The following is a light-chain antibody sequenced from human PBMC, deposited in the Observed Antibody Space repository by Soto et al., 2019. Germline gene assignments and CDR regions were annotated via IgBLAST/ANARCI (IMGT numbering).Light chain of an antibody. J-gene: IGLJ1*01. CDR2: EVT. Sequence: QSALTQPPSASGFPGQSVTISCTGTSSDVGYYDYVSWYQQHPGKAPKLVIYEVTKRPSGVPDRVSASKSGNTASLTVSGLRAEDEADYYCSSYAGSNTFVFGSGTKVTVL. V-gene: IGLV2-8*01. CDR1: SSDVGYYDY. CDR3: SSYAGSNTFV.